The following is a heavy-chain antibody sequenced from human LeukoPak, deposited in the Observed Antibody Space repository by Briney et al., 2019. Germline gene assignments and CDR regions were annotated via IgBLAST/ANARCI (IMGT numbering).Heavy chain of an antibody. Sequence: SETLSLTCTVSGGSISSGGYYWSWIRQPPGKGLEWIGYIYHSGSTYYNPSLKSRVTISVDRSKNQFSLKLSSVTAADTAVYYCARQGQYQKHIVVVIAIRGGWFDPWGQGTLVTVSS. CDR1: GGSISSGGYY. D-gene: IGHD2-21*01. V-gene: IGHV4-30-2*01. CDR2: IYHSGST. CDR3: ARQGQYQKHIVVVIAIRGGWFDP. J-gene: IGHJ5*02.